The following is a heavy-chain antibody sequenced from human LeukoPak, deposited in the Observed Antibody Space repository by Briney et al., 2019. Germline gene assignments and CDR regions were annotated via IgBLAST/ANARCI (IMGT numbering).Heavy chain of an antibody. D-gene: IGHD2-21*01. CDR1: GDTVTGYD. Sequence: ASVKVSCKASGDTVTGYDMHWVRQAPGQGLEWMGWINPNSGGTNYAQKFQGRVTMTRDTSISTAYMELSRLRSDDTAVYYCARDLQMWTADSYYGMDVWGQGTTVTVSS. CDR3: ARDLQMWTADSYYGMDV. V-gene: IGHV1-2*02. CDR2: INPNSGGT. J-gene: IGHJ6*02.